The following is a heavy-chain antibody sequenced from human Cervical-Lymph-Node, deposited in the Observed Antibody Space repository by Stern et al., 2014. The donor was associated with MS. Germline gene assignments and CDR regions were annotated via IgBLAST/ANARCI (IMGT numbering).Heavy chain of an antibody. V-gene: IGHV1-69*01. D-gene: IGHD1-26*01. CDR3: ARVLLQNWFDP. CDR2: IIPIFGTA. Sequence: QVQLVESGAEVKKPGSSVKVSCKASGGTFSSYAISWVRQAPGQGLEWMGGIIPIFGTAKYAQKFQGRVTITADESTSTAYMGLSSLRSEDTALYYCARVLLQNWFDPWGQGTLVTVSS. J-gene: IGHJ5*02. CDR1: GGTFSSYA.